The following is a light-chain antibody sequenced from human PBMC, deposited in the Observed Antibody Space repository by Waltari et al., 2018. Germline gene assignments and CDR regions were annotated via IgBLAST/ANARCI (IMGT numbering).Light chain of an antibody. CDR1: NIGAKS. V-gene: IGLV3-21*04. Sequence: SYVLTQPPSVSVAPGKTARIACGGNNIGAKSVHWYQERPGQAPVLIIYYDSVRPSGSPELFSGSNSGNTATLTISRVEAGDEADYYCQVWDYDTAHLVFGGGTTLTVV. CDR2: YDS. CDR3: QVWDYDTAHLV. J-gene: IGLJ3*02.